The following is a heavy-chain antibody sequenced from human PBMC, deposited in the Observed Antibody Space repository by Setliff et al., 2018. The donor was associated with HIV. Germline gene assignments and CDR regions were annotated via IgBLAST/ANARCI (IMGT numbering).Heavy chain of an antibody. CDR3: ARAFSYYDSSGYYLDAFDI. CDR1: GFTFSSYW. Sequence: GSLRLSCAASGFTFSSYWMSWVRQAPGKGLEWVANIKQDGSEKYYVDSVKGRFTISRDNAKNSLYLQMNSLRAEDTAVYYCARAFSYYDSSGYYLDAFDIWGQGTMVTVSS. V-gene: IGHV3-7*01. CDR2: IKQDGSEK. J-gene: IGHJ3*02. D-gene: IGHD3-22*01.